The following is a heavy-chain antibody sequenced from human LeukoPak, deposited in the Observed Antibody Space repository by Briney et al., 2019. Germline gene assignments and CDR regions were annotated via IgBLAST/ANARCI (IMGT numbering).Heavy chain of an antibody. V-gene: IGHV1-8*03. CDR1: GYTFTSYD. Sequence: ASVKVSCKASGYTFTSYDINWVRQATGQGLEWMGWMNPNSGNTGYAQKFQGRVTITRNTSISTAYMELSSLRSEDTAVYYCARGRFTYCSGGSCYVYWGQGTLVTVSS. CDR3: ARGRFTYCSGGSCYVY. D-gene: IGHD2-15*01. CDR2: MNPNSGNT. J-gene: IGHJ4*02.